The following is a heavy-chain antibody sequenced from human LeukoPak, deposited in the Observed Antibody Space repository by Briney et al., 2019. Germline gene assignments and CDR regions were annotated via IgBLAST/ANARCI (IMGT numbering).Heavy chain of an antibody. D-gene: IGHD6-19*01. V-gene: IGHV3-30*18. CDR3: AKDTSSGPLYYGMDV. Sequence: GRSLRLSCAASGFTFSSYGMHWVRQAPGKGLEWVAVISYDGSNKYYADSVKGRFPISRDNSKNTLYLQMNSLRAEDTAVYYCAKDTSSGPLYYGMDVWGQGTTVTVSS. CDR1: GFTFSSYG. CDR2: ISYDGSNK. J-gene: IGHJ6*02.